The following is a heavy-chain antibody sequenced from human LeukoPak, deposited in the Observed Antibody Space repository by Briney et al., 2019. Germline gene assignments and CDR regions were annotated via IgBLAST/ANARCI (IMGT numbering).Heavy chain of an antibody. CDR2: VSYSGGT. V-gene: IGHV4-59*02. Sequence: PSESLSLTCTVSGASVSSHYWSWIRQPPGKGLEWLGYVSYSGGTNYNPSLKSRVTISLDTSKDQFSLRLNSVTAADTAVYYCARLSTYYDFWSPLDYWGQGTLVTVSS. J-gene: IGHJ4*02. CDR3: ARLSTYYDFWSPLDY. D-gene: IGHD3-3*01. CDR1: GASVSSHY.